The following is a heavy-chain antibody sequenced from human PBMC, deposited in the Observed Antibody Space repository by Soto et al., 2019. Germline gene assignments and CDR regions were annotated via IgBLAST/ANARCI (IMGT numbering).Heavy chain of an antibody. J-gene: IGHJ2*01. Sequence: EVQLVESGGGLVQPGGSLRLSFAASGFSLYNYAMDWVRQAPGQGLEWVSYISLSSANIHYADSVRGRFTVSRDNAKNSLEQQMNSLIAEERAVYYCVRYPARGNEWARGFDLWGRGTLVTVSS. CDR3: VRYPARGNEWARGFDL. V-gene: IGHV3-48*01. CDR1: GFSLYNYA. CDR2: ISLSSANI. D-gene: IGHD1-1*01.